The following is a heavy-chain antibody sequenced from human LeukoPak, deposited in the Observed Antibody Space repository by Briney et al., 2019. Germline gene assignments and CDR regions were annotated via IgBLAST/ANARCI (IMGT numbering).Heavy chain of an antibody. CDR3: AKDFEYCSSTSCPTYCYYGMDV. CDR2: ISGSGGST. J-gene: IGHJ6*02. V-gene: IGHV3-23*01. D-gene: IGHD2-2*01. Sequence: PGGSLRLSCAASGFTFSSYAMSWVRQAPGKGLEWVSAISGSGGSTYYADSVKGRFTISRDNSKNTLYLQMNSLRAEDTAVYYCAKDFEYCSSTSCPTYCYYGMDVWGQGTTVTVSS. CDR1: GFTFSSYA.